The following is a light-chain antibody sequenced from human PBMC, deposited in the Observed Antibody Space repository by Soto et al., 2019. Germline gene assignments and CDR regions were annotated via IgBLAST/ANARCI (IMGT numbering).Light chain of an antibody. J-gene: IGKJ4*01. CDR1: QSVRSN. V-gene: IGKV3-15*01. CDR3: QQYNDWPLT. CDR2: GAS. Sequence: EIVMTQSPATLSVSPGERATLSCRASQSVRSNLAWYQQKPGQAPRLLIYGASTRATDIPVRYSGSGSGTEFTLTFSSLHSEDFGFYYCQQYNDWPLTFGGGTRVEIK.